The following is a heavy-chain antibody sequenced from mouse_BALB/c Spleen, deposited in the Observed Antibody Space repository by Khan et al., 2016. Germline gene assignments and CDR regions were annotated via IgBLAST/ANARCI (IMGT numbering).Heavy chain of an antibody. J-gene: IGHJ2*01. D-gene: IGHD2-1*01. V-gene: IGHV1-54*01. CDR1: GYAFTNYL. Sequence: QVQLQQSGAELVRPGTSVKVSCKASGYAFTNYLIEWIKQRPGQGLEWIGVINPGSGGTNYNEKFKGKATLTADKSSSTAYMQLSSLTSDDSAVXFCARKGFYGNYVCYFDYWGQGTTLTVSS. CDR3: ARKGFYGNYVCYFDY. CDR2: INPGSGGT.